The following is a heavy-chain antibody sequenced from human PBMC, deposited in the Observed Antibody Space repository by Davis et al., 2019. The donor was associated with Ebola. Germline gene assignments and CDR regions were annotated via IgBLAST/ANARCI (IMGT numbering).Heavy chain of an antibody. D-gene: IGHD3-10*01. CDR1: GYTFTGYY. CDR3: ARDRFIGITMVRGVKRNYYYGMDV. J-gene: IGHJ6*02. Sequence: ASVKVSCKTSGYTFTGYYVHWVRQAPGQRLEWMGWINAGNGNTKYSQKFQGRVTITRDTSASTAYMELSSLRSEDTAVYYCARDRFIGITMVRGVKRNYYYGMDVWGQGTTVTVSS. CDR2: INAGNGNT. V-gene: IGHV1-3*01.